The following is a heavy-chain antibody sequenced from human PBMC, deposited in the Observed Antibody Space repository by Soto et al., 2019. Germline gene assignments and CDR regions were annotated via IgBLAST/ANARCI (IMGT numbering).Heavy chain of an antibody. J-gene: IGHJ4*02. D-gene: IGHD2-2*01. Sequence: RLSCVSSGFTFSSYALNWVRQAPGRGLEWVSAISGSGGTTYYADSVKGRFTISRDNSKNTLFLQMNSLRAEDAAIYYCAKSPKVLSTFFDEWGQGSLVTVS. CDR2: ISGSGGTT. CDR1: GFTFSSYA. V-gene: IGHV3-23*01. CDR3: AKSPKVLSTFFDE.